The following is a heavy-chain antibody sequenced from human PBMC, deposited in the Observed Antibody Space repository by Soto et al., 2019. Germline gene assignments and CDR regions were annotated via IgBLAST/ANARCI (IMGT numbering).Heavy chain of an antibody. J-gene: IGHJ5*02. D-gene: IGHD2-8*01. Sequence: QVQLVESGGGVVQPGRSLRLSCAASGFTFSSYAMHWVRQPPGKGLEWVAVISYDGSNKYYEDSVKGRFTISRDNSKNTLDLKMNSLGAEGTAGYYCARDRGICTLDPWGQGTLVTVSS. CDR3: ARDRGICTLDP. CDR1: GFTFSSYA. CDR2: ISYDGSNK. V-gene: IGHV3-30-3*01.